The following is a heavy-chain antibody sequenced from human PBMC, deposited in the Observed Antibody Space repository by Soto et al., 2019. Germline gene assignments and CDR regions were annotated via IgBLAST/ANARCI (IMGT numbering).Heavy chain of an antibody. CDR2: ISSSSSYI. CDR1: GFTFSSYS. V-gene: IGHV3-21*01. CDR3: ARAWTRGDSFPLYY. J-gene: IGHJ4*02. D-gene: IGHD2-21*02. Sequence: GGSLRLSCAASGFTFSSYSMNWVRQAPGKGLEWVSSISSSSSYIYYADSVKGRFTISRDNAKNSLYLQMNSLRAEDTAVYYCARAWTRGDSFPLYYWGQGTLVTVSS.